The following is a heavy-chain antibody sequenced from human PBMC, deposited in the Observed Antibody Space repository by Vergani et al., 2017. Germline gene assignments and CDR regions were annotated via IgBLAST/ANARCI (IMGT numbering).Heavy chain of an antibody. J-gene: IGHJ6*02. D-gene: IGHD6-19*01. V-gene: IGHV5-51*01. Sequence: EVQLVQSGAEVKKPGESLKISCKGSGYSFTSYWIGWVRQMPGKGLEWMGIIYPGDSDTRYSPSFQGQVTISADKSISTAYLQWSSLKASDTAMYYCXRHGGSGWFPHYYYGMDVWGQGTTVTVSS. CDR3: XRHGGSGWFPHYYYGMDV. CDR2: IYPGDSDT. CDR1: GYSFTSYW.